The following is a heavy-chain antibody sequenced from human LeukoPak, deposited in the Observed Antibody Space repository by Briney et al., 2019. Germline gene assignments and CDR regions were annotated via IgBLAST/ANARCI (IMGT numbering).Heavy chain of an antibody. CDR2: IKGSGSTT. V-gene: IGHV3-23*01. Sequence: GGSLRLSCAASGFTYSSYAMSWVRQAPEKGLEWVSGIKGSGSTTYYADSVKGRFTISRDNSKNTLYLQMNSLRAEDTAVYYCAINYYGSGSYFRWGQGTLVTVSS. D-gene: IGHD3-10*01. CDR3: AINYYGSGSYFR. J-gene: IGHJ4*02. CDR1: GFTYSSYA.